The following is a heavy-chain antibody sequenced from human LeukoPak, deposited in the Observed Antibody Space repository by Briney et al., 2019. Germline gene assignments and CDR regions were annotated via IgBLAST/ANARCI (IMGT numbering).Heavy chain of an antibody. CDR3: ARESQGYCSSTSCYALGAFDI. D-gene: IGHD2-2*01. Sequence: GRSLRLSCAASGFTFSSYSMNWVRQAPGKGLEWVSSISSSSSYIYYADSVKGRFTISRDNAKNSLYLQMNSLRAEDTAVYYCARESQGYCSSTSCYALGAFDIWGQGTMVTASS. V-gene: IGHV3-21*01. CDR2: ISSSSSYI. J-gene: IGHJ3*02. CDR1: GFTFSSYS.